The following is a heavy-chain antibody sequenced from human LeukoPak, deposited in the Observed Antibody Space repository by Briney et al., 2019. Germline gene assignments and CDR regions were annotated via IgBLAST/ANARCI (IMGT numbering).Heavy chain of an antibody. CDR1: GGSFSGYF. D-gene: IGHD6-19*01. CDR3: ARETEVPGGRSWDF. CDR2: INHSGST. J-gene: IGHJ4*02. V-gene: IGHV4-34*01. Sequence: SETLSLTCAVYGGSFSGYFCSWIRQPPGKGLEWIGEINHSGSTNYNPSLKSRVTMSLDMSKNQCSLKLTSVTAADTAVYYCARETEVPGGRSWDFWGQGTLVTVSS.